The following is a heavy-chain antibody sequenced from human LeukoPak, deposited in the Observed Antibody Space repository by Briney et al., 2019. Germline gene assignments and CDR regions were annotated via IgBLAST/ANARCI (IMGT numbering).Heavy chain of an antibody. D-gene: IGHD3-3*01. J-gene: IGHJ4*02. CDR2: ISGSGGST. Sequence: GGSLRLSCAASGFTFSSYAMGWVRQAPGKGLEWVSAISGSGGSTYYADSVKGRFTISRDNSKNTLYLQMNSLRAEDTAVYYCAKPRVVLYYDFWSGYGYWGQGTLVTVSS. V-gene: IGHV3-23*01. CDR3: AKPRVVLYYDFWSGYGY. CDR1: GFTFSSYA.